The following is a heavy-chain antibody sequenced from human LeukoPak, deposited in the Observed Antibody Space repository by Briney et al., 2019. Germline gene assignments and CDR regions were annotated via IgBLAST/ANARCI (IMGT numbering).Heavy chain of an antibody. CDR2: IYPGDSGT. CDR1: GYSFTSYW. V-gene: IGHV5-51*01. Sequence: GESLKISCKGSGYSFTSYWIAWVRQMPGKGLEWMGIIYPGDSGTRYSPSFQGQVTISADKSISTAYLHWSSLKASDTAMYYCARQGAEEGPNFDYWGQGTLVTVSS. J-gene: IGHJ4*02. CDR3: ARQGAEEGPNFDY. D-gene: IGHD3-16*01.